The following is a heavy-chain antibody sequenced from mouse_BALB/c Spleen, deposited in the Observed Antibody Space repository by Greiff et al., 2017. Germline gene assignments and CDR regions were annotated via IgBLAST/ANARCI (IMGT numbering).Heavy chain of an antibody. CDR3: ARHSLSWFAY. CDR2: ISSGGGST. CDR1: GFAFSSYD. J-gene: IGHJ3*01. V-gene: IGHV5-12-1*01. Sequence: EVQRVESGGGLVKPGGSLKLSCAASGFAFSSYDMSWVRQTPEKRLEWVAYISSGGGSTYYPDTVKGRFTISRDNAKNTLYLQMSSLKSEDTAMYYCARHSLSWFAYWGQGTLVTVSA.